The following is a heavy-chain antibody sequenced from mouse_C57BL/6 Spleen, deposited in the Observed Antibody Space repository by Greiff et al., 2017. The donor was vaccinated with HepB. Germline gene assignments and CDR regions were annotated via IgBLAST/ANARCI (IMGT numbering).Heavy chain of an antibody. Sequence: QVQLKQPGAELVRPGTSVKLSCKASGYTFTSYWMHWVKQRPGQGLEWIGVIDPSDSYTNYNQKFKGKATLTVDTSSSTAYMQLSSLTSEDSAVYYCARTGNGSSWYFDYWGQGTTLTVSS. J-gene: IGHJ2*01. V-gene: IGHV1-59*01. D-gene: IGHD1-1*01. CDR2: IDPSDSYT. CDR1: GYTFTSYW. CDR3: ARTGNGSSWYFDY.